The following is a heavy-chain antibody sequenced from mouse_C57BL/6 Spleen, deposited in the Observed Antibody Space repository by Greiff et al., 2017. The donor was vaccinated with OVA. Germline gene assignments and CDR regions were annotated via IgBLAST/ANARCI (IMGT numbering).Heavy chain of an antibody. CDR1: GYTFTSYW. V-gene: IGHV1-69*01. CDR2: IDPSDSYT. CDR3: ARRYGYVDY. D-gene: IGHD2-2*01. J-gene: IGHJ4*01. Sequence: VQLQQPGAELVMPGASVKLSCKASGYTFTSYWMHWVKQRPGQGLEWIGEIDPSDSYTNYNQKFKGKSTLTVDKSSSTAYMQLSSLTSKDSAVYYCARRYGYVDYWGQGTSVTVSS.